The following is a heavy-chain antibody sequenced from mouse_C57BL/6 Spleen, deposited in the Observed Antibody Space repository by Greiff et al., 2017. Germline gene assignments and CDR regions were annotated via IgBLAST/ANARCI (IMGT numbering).Heavy chain of an antibody. J-gene: IGHJ1*03. Sequence: QVQLQQSGAELVRPGASVKLSCKASGYTFTDYYINWVKQRPGQGLEWIARIYPGSGNTYYNEKFKGKATLTAEKSSSTAYMQLSSLTSEDSAVYFCARGTVVVDWYFDVWGTGTTVTVSS. V-gene: IGHV1-76*01. CDR2: IYPGSGNT. CDR1: GYTFTDYY. CDR3: ARGTVVVDWYFDV. D-gene: IGHD1-1*01.